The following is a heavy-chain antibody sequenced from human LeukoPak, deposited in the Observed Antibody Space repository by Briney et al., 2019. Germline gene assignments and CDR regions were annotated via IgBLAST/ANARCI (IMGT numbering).Heavy chain of an antibody. Sequence: GGSLRLFCAASGFTFSTYSMNWVRQAPGKGLEWVSYISSSSSTIYYADSVKGRFTISIDNAKNSLYLQMSSLRDEDTAMYYCARGFNQAFDFWGQGTLVTVSS. CDR1: GFTFSTYS. CDR3: ARGFNQAFDF. V-gene: IGHV3-48*02. CDR2: ISSSSSTI. J-gene: IGHJ4*02.